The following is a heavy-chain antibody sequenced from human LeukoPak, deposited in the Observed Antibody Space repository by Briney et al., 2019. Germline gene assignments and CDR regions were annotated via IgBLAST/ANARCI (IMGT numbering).Heavy chain of an antibody. D-gene: IGHD4-23*01. CDR1: GVTVEYAW. CDR3: TSLVGSPTY. J-gene: IGHJ4*02. Sequence: GGFLRFSGAGAGVTVEYAWVGWGSQAPGKGLEWVGRIKSKRDGETTDYAALVKSRFSISRDDSKNTVYLQMNSLRTEDTAVYYCTSLVGSPTYWGQGTLVAVSS. V-gene: IGHV3-15*01. CDR2: IKSKRDGETT.